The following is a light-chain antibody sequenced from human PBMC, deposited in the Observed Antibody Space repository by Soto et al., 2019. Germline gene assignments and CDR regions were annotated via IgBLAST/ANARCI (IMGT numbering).Light chain of an antibody. CDR1: QGVRGN. CDR3: QQYDDWHGLT. J-gene: IGKJ4*01. V-gene: IGKV3-15*01. Sequence: EIVMTQSPATLSVSPGETATLSCRASQGVRGNLAWYQLKPGQPPRLLIYGASTRATGIPARFSGSGSGTEYFLTIISLQSEDFAVYYCQQYDDWHGLTFGGGTKV. CDR2: GAS.